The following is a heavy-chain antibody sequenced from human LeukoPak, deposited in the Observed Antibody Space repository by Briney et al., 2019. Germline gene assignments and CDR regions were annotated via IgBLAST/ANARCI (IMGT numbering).Heavy chain of an antibody. CDR2: IYSGGST. D-gene: IGHD6-19*01. CDR3: ARVSSGWYFDY. J-gene: IGHJ4*02. V-gene: IGHV3-53*01. CDR1: GFTVSSYY. Sequence: GGSLRLSCAVSGFTVSSYYMSWVRQAPGKGLEWVSVIYSGGSTYYADSVKGRFTISRDNSKNTLYLQMNSLRAEDTAVYYCARVSSGWYFDYWGQGTLVTVSS.